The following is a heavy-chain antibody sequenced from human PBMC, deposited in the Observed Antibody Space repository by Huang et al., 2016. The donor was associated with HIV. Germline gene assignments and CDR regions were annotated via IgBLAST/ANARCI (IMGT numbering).Heavy chain of an antibody. J-gene: IGHJ3*01. CDR2: ISPFEPKS. V-gene: IGHV5-51*03. CDR1: GYSFSIYW. Sequence: EVQLVQSGAEVQKPGESLKISCTGSGYSFSIYWIAWVRQMPGKGLEWMGIISPFEPKSTYSPSFEGHVSSSVDKSINTVYLHWSSLKASDTAIYYCAKGRRAFDVWGQGTWVTVSS. CDR3: AKGRRAFDV.